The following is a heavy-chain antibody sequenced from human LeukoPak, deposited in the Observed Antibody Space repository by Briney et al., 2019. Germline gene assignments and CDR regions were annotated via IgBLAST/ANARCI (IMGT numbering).Heavy chain of an antibody. CDR3: AKFLTQPLVSGTYLYFGLDA. CDR1: GFTFNNFA. CDR2: VSAGGTNT. V-gene: IGHV3-23*01. J-gene: IGHJ6*02. Sequence: GGSLRLSCTASGFTFNNFAMSWVRQAPGKGLQWDSAVSAGGTNTYYADSVRGRFSISRDSTKNSVYLQMNSLRAEDTAVYYCAKFLTQPLVSGTYLYFGLDAWGRGTAVTVSS. D-gene: IGHD3-9*01.